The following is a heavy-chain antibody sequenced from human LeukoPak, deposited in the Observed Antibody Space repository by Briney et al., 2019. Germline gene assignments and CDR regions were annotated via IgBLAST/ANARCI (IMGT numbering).Heavy chain of an antibody. CDR1: GFTFSSYA. Sequence: GGSLRLSCVVSGFTFSSYAMSWVRQAPGKGLEWVALIWYDGSNKYYADSVKGRLTISRDNSKNTLYLQMNSLRAEDTAVYYCAREGPRGNSQFDYWGQGTLVTVSS. D-gene: IGHD2/OR15-2a*01. CDR2: IWYDGSNK. J-gene: IGHJ4*02. V-gene: IGHV3-33*08. CDR3: AREGPRGNSQFDY.